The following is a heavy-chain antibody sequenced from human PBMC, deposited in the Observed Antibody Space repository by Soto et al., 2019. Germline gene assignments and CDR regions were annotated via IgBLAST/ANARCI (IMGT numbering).Heavy chain of an antibody. CDR3: ARQRRDASDGCFLCPMDV. CDR1: GSPFSTYW. CDR2: IYPDDSDT. D-gene: IGHD2-21*01. Sequence: EVQLVQSGAEVKKPGESLKISCQSSGSPFSTYWVAWVRQMPGKALEWMGLIYPDDSDTRYNPAFRGQVTISAEKSTSNVFLHWRSLKASDTATYFCARQRRDASDGCFLCPMDVWGHGTSVTVSS. V-gene: IGHV5-51*01. J-gene: IGHJ6*02.